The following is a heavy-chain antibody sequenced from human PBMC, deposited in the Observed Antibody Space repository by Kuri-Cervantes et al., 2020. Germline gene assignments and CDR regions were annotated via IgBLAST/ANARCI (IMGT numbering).Heavy chain of an antibody. J-gene: IGHJ2*01. V-gene: IGHV4-59*12. Sequence: SETLSLTCTVSGGSISSYYWSWIRQPPGKGLEWIGYIYYSGATNYNPSLKSRVTISVDTSKNQFSLKLISVTAADTAVYYCATNYGGNTAYWYFDLWGRGTLVTVSS. CDR3: ATNYGGNTAYWYFDL. CDR2: IYYSGAT. D-gene: IGHD4-23*01. CDR1: GGSISSYY.